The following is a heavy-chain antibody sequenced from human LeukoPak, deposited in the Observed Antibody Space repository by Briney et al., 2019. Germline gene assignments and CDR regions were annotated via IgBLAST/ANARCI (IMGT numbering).Heavy chain of an antibody. D-gene: IGHD1-26*01. Sequence: GASVKVSCKVSGYTLTELSMHWVRQAPGKGLEWMGGFDPEDGETIYAQKFQGRVTMTEDTSTDTAYMELSRLRSEDTAVYYCARETSSRGWELPVDYWGQGTLVTVSS. CDR2: FDPEDGET. CDR3: ARETSSRGWELPVDY. V-gene: IGHV1-24*01. J-gene: IGHJ4*02. CDR1: GYTLTELS.